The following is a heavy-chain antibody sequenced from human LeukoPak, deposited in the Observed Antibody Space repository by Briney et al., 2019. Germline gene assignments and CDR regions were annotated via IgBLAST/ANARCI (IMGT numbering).Heavy chain of an antibody. J-gene: IGHJ4*02. CDR2: IYSGGST. Sequence: GGSLRLSCAASGFTVSSNYMSWVRQAPGEGLEWVSVIYSGGSTYYADFVKGRFTISRDNSKNTLYLQMNSLRAENTAVYYCASPSPGARGAFDYWGQGTLVTVSS. D-gene: IGHD1-26*01. CDR1: GFTVSSNY. V-gene: IGHV3-66*01. CDR3: ASPSPGARGAFDY.